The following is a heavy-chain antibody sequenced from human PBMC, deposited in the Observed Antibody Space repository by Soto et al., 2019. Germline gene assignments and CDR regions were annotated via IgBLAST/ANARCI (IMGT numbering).Heavy chain of an antibody. J-gene: IGHJ2*01. CDR1: GYTLTELS. Sequence: ASVKVSCKVSGYTLTELSMHWVRQAPGKGLEWMGGFDPEDGETIYAQKFQGRVTMTEDTSTDTAYMELSSLRSGDTAVYYCATARIYSSSWYWYFDLWGRGTLVTV. CDR2: FDPEDGET. V-gene: IGHV1-24*01. D-gene: IGHD6-13*01. CDR3: ATARIYSSSWYWYFDL.